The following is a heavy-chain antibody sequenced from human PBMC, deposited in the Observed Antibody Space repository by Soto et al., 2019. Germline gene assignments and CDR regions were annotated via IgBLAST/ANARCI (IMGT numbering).Heavy chain of an antibody. Sequence: GGSLRLSCAASGFTFSSYAMHWVRQAPGKGLEWVAVISYDGSNKYYADSVKGRFTISRDNSKNSLYLQMNSLRAEDTAWYYCSLAGDAFDSWGQGTMVTVSS. CDR3: SLAGDAFDS. CDR1: GFTFSSYA. V-gene: IGHV3-30-3*01. D-gene: IGHD6-19*01. J-gene: IGHJ3*02. CDR2: ISYDGSNK.